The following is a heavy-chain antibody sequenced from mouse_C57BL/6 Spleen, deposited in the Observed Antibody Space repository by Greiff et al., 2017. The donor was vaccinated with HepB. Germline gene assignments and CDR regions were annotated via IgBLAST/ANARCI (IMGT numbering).Heavy chain of an antibody. D-gene: IGHD2-5*01. CDR1: GYAFSSYW. CDR3: ARRGSNYWYFDV. Sequence: VKVVDSGAELVKPGASVKISCKASGYAFSSYWMNWVKQRPGKGLEWIGQIYPGDGDTNYNGKFKGKATLTADKSSSTAYMQLSSLTSEDSAVYFCARRGSNYWYFDVWGTGTTVTVSS. V-gene: IGHV1-80*01. J-gene: IGHJ1*03. CDR2: IYPGDGDT.